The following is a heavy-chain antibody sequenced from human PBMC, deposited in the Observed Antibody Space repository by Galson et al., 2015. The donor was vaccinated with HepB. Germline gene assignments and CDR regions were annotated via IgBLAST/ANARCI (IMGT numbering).Heavy chain of an antibody. CDR2: IIPIFGTA. D-gene: IGHD2-2*01. CDR3: AREGGNIVVVPAAPADRAAAGGNYYYGMDV. CDR1: GYTFTSYA. Sequence: SVKVSCKASGYTFTSYAMHWVRQAPGQRLEWMGGIIPIFGTANYAQKFQGRVTITADESTSTAYMELSSLRSEDTAVYYCAREGGNIVVVPAAPADRAAAGGNYYYGMDVWGQGTTVTVSS. J-gene: IGHJ6*02. V-gene: IGHV1-69*13.